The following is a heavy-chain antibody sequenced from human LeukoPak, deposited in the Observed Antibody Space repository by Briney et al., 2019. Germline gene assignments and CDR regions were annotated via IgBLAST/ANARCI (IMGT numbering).Heavy chain of an antibody. J-gene: IGHJ3*02. CDR3: ARAQQEQWLVLEDAFDI. CDR2: ITGSGDIT. D-gene: IGHD6-19*01. Sequence: GGSLRLSCAASGFTFSSYSMSWVRQAPGKGLEWVSAITGSGDITYNADSVKGRFTISRDNSKNTLYLQMNSLRAEDTAVYYCARAQQEQWLVLEDAFDIWAKGQWSPSLQ. CDR1: GFTFSSYS. V-gene: IGHV3-23*01.